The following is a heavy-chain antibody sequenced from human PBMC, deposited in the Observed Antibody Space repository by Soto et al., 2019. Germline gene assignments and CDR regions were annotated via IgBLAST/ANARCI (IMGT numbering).Heavy chain of an antibody. V-gene: IGHV3-23*01. CDR1: GFTFSSYA. CDR2: ISGSGGST. J-gene: IGHJ4*02. CDR3: AKEGEYSSGWDNFDY. Sequence: EVQLLESGGGLVQPGGSLRLSCAASGFTFSSYAMSWVRQAPGKGLEWVSAISGSGGSTYNADSVKGRFTLSRDKSKNTLYLEMNSLRAEDTAVYYCAKEGEYSSGWDNFDYWGQGTLVTVSS. D-gene: IGHD6-19*01.